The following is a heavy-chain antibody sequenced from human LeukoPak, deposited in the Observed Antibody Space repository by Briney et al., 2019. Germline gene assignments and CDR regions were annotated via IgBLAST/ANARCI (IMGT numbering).Heavy chain of an antibody. CDR2: INPDSGIS. D-gene: IGHD3-16*01. Sequence: EASVTVSCKASGYIFTGCYIHWVRQAPGQGREWMGSINPDSGISTYSRKFQGRVATTRDTPITTAYLELSSLRSDDTAVYYCARAGPTSTRLSPGGSFDYWGQGALVTVSS. J-gene: IGHJ4*02. CDR3: ARAGPTSTRLSPGGSFDY. CDR1: GYIFTGCY. V-gene: IGHV1-2*02.